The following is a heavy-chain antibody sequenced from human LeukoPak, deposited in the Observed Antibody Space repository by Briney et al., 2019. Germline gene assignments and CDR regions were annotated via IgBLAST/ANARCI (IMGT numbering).Heavy chain of an antibody. CDR1: GGSISSYY. Sequence: SETLSLTCTVSGGSISSYYWSWIRQPPGKGLEWIGYIYYSGSTNYNPSLKSRVTISVDTSKNQFSLKLSSVTAADTAVYYCARGSYEEGCSYGLDYWGQETLVTVSS. J-gene: IGHJ4*02. V-gene: IGHV4-59*01. CDR3: ARGSYEEGCSYGLDY. D-gene: IGHD5-18*01. CDR2: IYYSGST.